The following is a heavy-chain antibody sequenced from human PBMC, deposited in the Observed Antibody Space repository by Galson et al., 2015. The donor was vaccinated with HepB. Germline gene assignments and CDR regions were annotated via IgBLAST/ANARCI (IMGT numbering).Heavy chain of an antibody. Sequence: SLRLSCAASGFTFSSYAMSWVPQAPGKGLEWVSAISGSGGSTYYADSVKGRFTISRDNSKNTLYLQMNSLRAEDTAVYYCAKDRGYSYGFDAFDIWGQGTMVTVSS. CDR3: AKDRGYSYGFDAFDI. J-gene: IGHJ3*02. V-gene: IGHV3-23*01. CDR1: GFTFSSYA. D-gene: IGHD5-18*01. CDR2: ISGSGGST.